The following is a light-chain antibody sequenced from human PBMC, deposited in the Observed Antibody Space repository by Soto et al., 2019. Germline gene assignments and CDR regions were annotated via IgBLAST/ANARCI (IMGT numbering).Light chain of an antibody. Sequence: DIQMTQSPSILSASVGDGVTIACRASQSVTLWLTWYQQKPGKAPKLLLYKAFTLESGVPSSFSGNGSETDFTLTISSPQTDDIGTYFCKQYNSYPYTFGQGTKLEIK. CDR1: QSVTLW. V-gene: IGKV1-5*03. CDR3: KQYNSYPYT. J-gene: IGKJ2*01. CDR2: KAF.